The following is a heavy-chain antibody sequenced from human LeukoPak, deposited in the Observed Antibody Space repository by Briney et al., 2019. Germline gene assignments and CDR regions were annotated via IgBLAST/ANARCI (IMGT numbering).Heavy chain of an antibody. CDR1: GASISGSY. D-gene: IGHD7-27*01. CDR3: AKVVNWGLRYFDL. CDR2: IYSSGTT. Sequence: PLETLSLTCTVSGASISGSYWNWIRQPPGMGLEWIGYIYSSGTTNYSPSLQSRVTISIDTSKNQFSLKLTSVTAADTAVYYCAKVVNWGLRYFDLWGRGTLITVSS. J-gene: IGHJ2*01. V-gene: IGHV4-59*01.